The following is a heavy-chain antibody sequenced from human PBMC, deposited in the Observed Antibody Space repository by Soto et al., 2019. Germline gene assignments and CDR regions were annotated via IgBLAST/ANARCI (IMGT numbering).Heavy chain of an antibody. Sequence: PSETLSLTCTVSGGSISGYYWSWIRQPPGKGLEWIGNTHYSGSAYYNPSLKSRVTISVDTSNSQVSLRLSSVTAADTAIYYCARTANWLDPWGQGTLVTVSS. V-gene: IGHV4-59*12. CDR2: THYSGSA. J-gene: IGHJ5*02. CDR3: ARTANWLDP. CDR1: GGSISGYY.